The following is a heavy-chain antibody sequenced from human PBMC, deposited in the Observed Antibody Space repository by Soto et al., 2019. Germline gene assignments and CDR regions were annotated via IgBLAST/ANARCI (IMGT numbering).Heavy chain of an antibody. J-gene: IGHJ5*01. V-gene: IGHV4-30-4*01. CDR1: GDSISNLDFF. Sequence: SETLSLTCSVSGDSISNLDFFWAWIRQPPGQALEYIGYIYKSATTYYNPSFESRVAISVDTSKSQFSLNVTSVTAADTAVYFCARGRYCLTGRCFPNWFDSWGQGALVTVSS. D-gene: IGHD7-27*01. CDR2: IYKSATT. CDR3: ARGRYCLTGRCFPNWFDS.